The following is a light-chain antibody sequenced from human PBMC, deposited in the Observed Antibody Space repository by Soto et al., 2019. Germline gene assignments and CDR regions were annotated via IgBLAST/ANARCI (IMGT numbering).Light chain of an antibody. J-gene: IGKJ3*01. CDR3: QQYGSSPFN. Sequence: EIVLTQSPGTLSLSPGERATLSCRASQSVTSTYLAWYQQKPGQAPRLLIYGAPSRATGIPDRFSGRGSGTDFTLSMSSLEPEDFAVYYCQQYGSSPFNFGPGNKVDIQ. V-gene: IGKV3-20*01. CDR1: QSVTSTY. CDR2: GAP.